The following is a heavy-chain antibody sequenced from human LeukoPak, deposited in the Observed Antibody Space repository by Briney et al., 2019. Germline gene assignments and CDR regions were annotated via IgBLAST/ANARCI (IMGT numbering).Heavy chain of an antibody. Sequence: SETLSLTCTVSGGSISSSSYYWGWIRQPPGKGLEWIGSIYYSGSTYYNPSLKSRVTISVDTSKNQFSLKLSSVTAADTAVYYCALGSSGYYYFDYWGQGTLVTVSS. CDR2: IYYSGST. CDR1: GGSISSSSYY. CDR3: ALGSSGYYYFDY. J-gene: IGHJ4*02. D-gene: IGHD3-22*01. V-gene: IGHV4-39*07.